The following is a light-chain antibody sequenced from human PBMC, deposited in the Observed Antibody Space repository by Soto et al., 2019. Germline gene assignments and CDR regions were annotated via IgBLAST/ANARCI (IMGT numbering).Light chain of an antibody. Sequence: QPVLTQSPSASASLGASVKLTCTLSSGHSSYAIAWHQQQPENGPRYLVKLSSDGSHSKGDGIPDRFSGSSSGAERYLTISSLQSEDEADYYCQTWDTGARVVFGGGTKLTVL. J-gene: IGLJ2*01. CDR1: SGHSSYA. CDR3: QTWDTGARVV. CDR2: LSSDGSH. V-gene: IGLV4-69*01.